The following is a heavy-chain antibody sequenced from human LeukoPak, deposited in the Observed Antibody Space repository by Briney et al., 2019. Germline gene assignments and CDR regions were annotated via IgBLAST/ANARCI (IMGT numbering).Heavy chain of an antibody. Sequence: GGSLRFSCAASGFPFSSYWMSWVRQAPGKGLEWVANIKQDGSEKYYVDSVKGRFTISRDNAQNSLYLQMNSLRAEDTAVYYCASRDFLTGYYGYWGQGTLVTVSS. D-gene: IGHD3-9*01. V-gene: IGHV3-7*01. J-gene: IGHJ4*02. CDR1: GFPFSSYW. CDR3: ASRDFLTGYYGY. CDR2: IKQDGSEK.